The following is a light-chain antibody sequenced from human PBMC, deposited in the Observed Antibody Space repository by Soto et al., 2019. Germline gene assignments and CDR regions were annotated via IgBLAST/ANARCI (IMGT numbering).Light chain of an antibody. Sequence: QSVLTQPPSASGSPGQSVTISCTGTSSDIGGYNYVSWYQQHPGKAPKLMIYEVSKRPSGVPDRFSGSKSGNTASLTVSGLHAEDEADYYCSSFGGSNPYVSGTGTKVTVL. CDR3: SSFGGSNPYV. V-gene: IGLV2-8*01. CDR2: EVS. CDR1: SSDIGGYNY. J-gene: IGLJ1*01.